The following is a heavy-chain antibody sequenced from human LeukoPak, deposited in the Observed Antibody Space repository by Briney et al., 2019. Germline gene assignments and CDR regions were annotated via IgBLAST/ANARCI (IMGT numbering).Heavy chain of an antibody. CDR3: ARGDYDFWSGYPTPPSPLVY. D-gene: IGHD3-3*01. J-gene: IGHJ4*02. V-gene: IGHV4-34*01. CDR2: INHSGST. Sequence: SETLSLTCAVYGGSFRGYYWSWIRQPPGKGLEWIGEINHSGSTNYNPSLKSRVTISVDTSKNQFSLKLSSVTAADTAVYYCARGDYDFWSGYPTPPSPLVYWGQGTLVTVSS. CDR1: GGSFRGYY.